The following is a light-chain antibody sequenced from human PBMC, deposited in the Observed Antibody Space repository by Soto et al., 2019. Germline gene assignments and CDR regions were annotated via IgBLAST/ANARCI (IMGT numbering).Light chain of an antibody. CDR2: GAS. V-gene: IGKV3-20*01. CDR1: QNITNNY. Sequence: EIVLTQSPGTLSLSPGERATLPCRASQNITNNYVAWYQHKPGQAPRLLIYGASSRATGIPVRFSGSGSVTDFTLTISRMEPEEFAVYYCQQHGNAPRTFGQGTKVDIK. CDR3: QQHGNAPRT. J-gene: IGKJ1*01.